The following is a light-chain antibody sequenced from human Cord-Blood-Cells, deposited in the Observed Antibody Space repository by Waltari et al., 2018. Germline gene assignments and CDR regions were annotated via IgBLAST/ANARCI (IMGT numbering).Light chain of an antibody. CDR1: SSDVGGYNN. J-gene: IGLJ3*02. CDR3: CSYAGSYNWV. Sequence: QSALTQPRSVSGSPGQSVTISCTGTSSDVGGYNNVSWYQQHPGKAPKLLIYDVSKRPSGVPGRFSGSKSGNAASLTISGLQAEDEADYYCCSYAGSYNWVFGGGTKLTVL. CDR2: DVS. V-gene: IGLV2-11*01.